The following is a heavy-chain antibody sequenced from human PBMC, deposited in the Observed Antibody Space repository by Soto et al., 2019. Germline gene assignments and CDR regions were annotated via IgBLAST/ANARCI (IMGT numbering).Heavy chain of an antibody. V-gene: IGHV3-23*01. Sequence: GGSLRLSCAASGFTFSSYAMSWVRQAPGKGLEWVSAISGSGGSTYYADSVKGRFTISRDNSKNTLYLQMNSLRAEDTAVDCCAKDGSTAAAGTDYYYGMDVWGQGTTVTVSS. CDR2: ISGSGGST. J-gene: IGHJ6*02. D-gene: IGHD6-13*01. CDR3: AKDGSTAAAGTDYYYGMDV. CDR1: GFTFSSYA.